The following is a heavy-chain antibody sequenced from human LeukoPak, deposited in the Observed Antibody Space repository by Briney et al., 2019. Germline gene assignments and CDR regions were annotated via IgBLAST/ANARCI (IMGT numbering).Heavy chain of an antibody. D-gene: IGHD1-26*01. CDR2: ISAYNGDR. Sequence: ASVKVSCKASGYTFTNYAFGWVRQAPGQGLEWVGWISAYNGDRNYAQNFQGRVTMTTDTSTSTAFMELRSLRSDDTAVYYCARDDSGSLNWFDPWGQGTLVTVSS. V-gene: IGHV1-18*01. CDR3: ARDDSGSLNWFDP. J-gene: IGHJ5*02. CDR1: GYTFTNYA.